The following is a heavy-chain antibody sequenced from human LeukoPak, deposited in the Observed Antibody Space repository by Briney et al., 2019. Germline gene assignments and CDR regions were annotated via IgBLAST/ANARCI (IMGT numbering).Heavy chain of an antibody. Sequence: PGGSLRLSCVASGFTFSTYAMSWVRQAPGKGLEWVSSISGSGDATHHADSVKGRFTISRDNAKNSLYLQMNSLRAEDTAVYYCARAPIAAAGQGQIDYWGQGTLVTVSS. J-gene: IGHJ4*02. V-gene: IGHV3-23*01. CDR1: GFTFSTYA. CDR2: ISGSGDAT. D-gene: IGHD6-13*01. CDR3: ARAPIAAAGQGQIDY.